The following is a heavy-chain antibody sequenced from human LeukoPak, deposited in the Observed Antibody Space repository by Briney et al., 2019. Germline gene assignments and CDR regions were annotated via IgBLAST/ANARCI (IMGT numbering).Heavy chain of an antibody. CDR3: TKHGERGTNRFDY. Sequence: PGGSLRLSCAASGLTGSHNYVSWVRQAPGKGLEWVSAIHTSGDTCYADSVKGRFTISRDTSKNTLYLQINSLRVEDTAVYYCTKHGERGTNRFDYWGQGTLVTASS. J-gene: IGHJ4*02. CDR1: GLTGSHNY. V-gene: IGHV3-53*01. CDR2: IHTSGDT. D-gene: IGHD1-26*01.